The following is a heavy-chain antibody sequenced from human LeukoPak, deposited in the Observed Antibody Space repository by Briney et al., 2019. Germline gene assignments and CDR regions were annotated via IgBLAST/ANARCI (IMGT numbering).Heavy chain of an antibody. Sequence: ASVTVSCKASGYTFTGYYMHWVRQAPGQGLEWMGWTNPNSGGTNYAQKFQGRVTMTRDTSIGTAYMELSRLRSDDTAVYYCARMDDLGGMDVWAKGPRSPSP. CDR3: ARMDDLGGMDV. CDR1: GYTFTGYY. V-gene: IGHV1-2*02. CDR2: TNPNSGGT. D-gene: IGHD3-16*01. J-gene: IGHJ6*02.